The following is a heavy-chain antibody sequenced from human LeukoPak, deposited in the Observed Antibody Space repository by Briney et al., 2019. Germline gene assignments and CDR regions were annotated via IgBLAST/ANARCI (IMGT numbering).Heavy chain of an antibody. Sequence: PGGSLRLSCAVSGFTFSSYAMSWVRQAPGKGLECVSAISDSGGYTYYADSVKGRFTISRDNSKNTLYLQMNSLRAEDTVVYYCAKSASPLTGYYRFDYWGQGTLVTVSS. V-gene: IGHV3-23*01. CDR2: ISDSGGYT. CDR3: AKSASPLTGYYRFDY. CDR1: GFTFSSYA. D-gene: IGHD3-9*01. J-gene: IGHJ4*02.